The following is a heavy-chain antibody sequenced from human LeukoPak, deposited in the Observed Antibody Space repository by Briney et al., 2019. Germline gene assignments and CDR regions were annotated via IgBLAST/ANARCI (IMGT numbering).Heavy chain of an antibody. CDR3: ASVEDYTNRTCEL. D-gene: IGHD2-8*01. J-gene: IGHJ2*01. CDR2: NIPIFRTP. CDR1: GGTFGRNT. V-gene: IGHV1-69*05. Sequence: SAKVSCKSSGGTFGRNTINWVRQAPGQGLEWMGGNIPIFRTPSYAHKFHGRVTITTDTSTSTAYMELHRLTFEDTAVYLCASVEDYTNRTCELWGRGTRFTVS.